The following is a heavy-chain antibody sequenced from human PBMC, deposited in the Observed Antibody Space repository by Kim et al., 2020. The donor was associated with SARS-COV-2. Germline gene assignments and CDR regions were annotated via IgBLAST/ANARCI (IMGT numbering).Heavy chain of an antibody. V-gene: IGHV3-7*05. CDR3: ARSGLSGYYS. Sequence: GGSLRLSCVASGFTLSSHWMSWVRQAPGKGLEWVANIKQDGSEKYYMDSVKGRFTISRDNAKNSLYLQMNSLRAEDTAVYYCARSGLSGYYSWGQGTLVTVSS. CDR1: GFTLSSHW. J-gene: IGHJ4*02. D-gene: IGHD3-22*01. CDR2: IKQDGSEK.